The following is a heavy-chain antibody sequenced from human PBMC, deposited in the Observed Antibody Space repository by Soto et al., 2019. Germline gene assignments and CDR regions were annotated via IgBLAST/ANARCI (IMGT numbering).Heavy chain of an antibody. Sequence: QVQLQQSGPGLVKPSQTLSLTCAISGDSVFTNGVAWNWLRQSPSRDLEWLGRTYYTSKWSNDYAVAVKSRITINLDTSKNQLSLQLNSVIPEDTAVYYCARGRHSGFDYWGQGTLVTVSS. CDR3: ARGRHSGFDY. CDR1: GDSVFTNGVA. D-gene: IGHD1-26*01. V-gene: IGHV6-1*01. CDR2: TYYTSKWSN. J-gene: IGHJ4*02.